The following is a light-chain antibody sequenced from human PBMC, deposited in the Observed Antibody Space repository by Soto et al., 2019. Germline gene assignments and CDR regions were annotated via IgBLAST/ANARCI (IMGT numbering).Light chain of an antibody. CDR2: KAS. V-gene: IGKV1-5*03. J-gene: IGKJ1*01. CDR1: QSISSW. CDR3: QQYSSYSRT. Sequence: DIQMTQSPSTLSASVGDRVTITCRASQSISSWLAGYQQKPGKAPNLRIYKASSLESGVPSRFSCSGSETEFTLTINSLKPDDSETYYCQQYSSYSRTFGQGTKVEI.